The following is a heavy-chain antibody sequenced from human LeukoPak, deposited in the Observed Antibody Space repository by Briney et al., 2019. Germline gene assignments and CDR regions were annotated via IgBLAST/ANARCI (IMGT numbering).Heavy chain of an antibody. CDR2: ISYDGSNK. D-gene: IGHD3-22*01. CDR3: AKSSVVTENDYYYYGMDV. CDR1: GFTFSSYG. Sequence: GRSLRLSCAASGFTFSSYGMHWVRQAPGKGLEWVAVISYDGSNKYYADSVKGRFTISRDNSKNTLYLQMNSLRAEDTAVYYCAKSSVVTENDYYYYGMDVWGQGTTVTVSS. V-gene: IGHV3-30*18. J-gene: IGHJ6*02.